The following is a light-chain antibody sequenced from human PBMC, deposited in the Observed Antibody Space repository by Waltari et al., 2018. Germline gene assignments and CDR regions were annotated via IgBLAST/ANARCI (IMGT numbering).Light chain of an antibody. V-gene: IGLV3-25*02. CDR2: NDS. Sequence: SYELTQTPSVSVSPGQTARITCAGDALAKQHAYWYQQKPGQAPVLVIYNDSQRPSGIPERISRSSTGTTVTFTNSGGQPEDEADFYFRSADSRRTYKYVFGIGSKVTVL. CDR1: ALAKQH. CDR3: RSADSRRTYKYV. J-gene: IGLJ1*01.